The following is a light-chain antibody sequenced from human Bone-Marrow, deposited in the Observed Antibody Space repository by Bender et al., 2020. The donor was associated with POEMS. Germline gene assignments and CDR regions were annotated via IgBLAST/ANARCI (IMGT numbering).Light chain of an antibody. J-gene: IGLJ1*01. V-gene: IGLV1-44*01. CDR2: SSH. CDR1: SSNIGAHA. CDR3: QAWDRHTYV. Sequence: QSVLTQPPSASGTPGQRVTISCSGGSSNIGAHAVNWYQHLPGTAPKLLIYSSHRRPSEIPERFSGSTSGNKATLTISETQNLDEAEYYCQAWDRHTYVFGTGTKVTVL.